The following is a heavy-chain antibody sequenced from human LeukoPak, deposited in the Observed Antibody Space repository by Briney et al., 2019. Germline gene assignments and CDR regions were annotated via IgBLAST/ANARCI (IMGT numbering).Heavy chain of an antibody. V-gene: IGHV6-1*01. J-gene: IGHJ4*02. Sequence: SHTLSNTYAMSEDSVSSNSAACHWIRQSPSRGLEWLGRTYYRSKWYNDYAVSVKSRISINPDTSKNQFSLQLNSVTPEDTAVYYCARDLPNYYDSSGYYTNTFDYWGQGTLVTVSS. CDR3: ARDLPNYYDSSGYYTNTFDY. D-gene: IGHD3-22*01. CDR1: EDSVSSNSAA. CDR2: TYYRSKWYN.